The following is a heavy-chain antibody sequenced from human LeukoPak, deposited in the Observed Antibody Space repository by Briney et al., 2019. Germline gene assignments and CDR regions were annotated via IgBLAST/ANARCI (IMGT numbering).Heavy chain of an antibody. V-gene: IGHV3-30*18. D-gene: IGHD3-16*02. CDR2: ISYDGSNK. CDR1: GFTFSSYG. CDR3: AKDLGSYLDY. Sequence: GGSLRLSCAASGFTFSSYGMPWVRQAPGKGLEWVAVISYDGSNKYYADSVKGRFTISRDNSKNTLYLQMNSLGAEDTAVYYCAKDLGSYLDYWGQGTLVTVSS. J-gene: IGHJ4*02.